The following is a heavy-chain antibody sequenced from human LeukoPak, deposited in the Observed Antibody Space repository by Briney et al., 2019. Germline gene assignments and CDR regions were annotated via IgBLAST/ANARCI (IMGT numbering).Heavy chain of an antibody. V-gene: IGHV4-61*02. J-gene: IGHJ4*02. Sequence: SETLSLPCTVSGGSISSGSYYWSWIRQPAGKGLEWIGRIYTSGNPNYNPSLKSRVTMSLDTSKNQFSLNLSSVTAADTAVYYCARSGGSGFQLDYWGQGTLVTVSS. CDR3: ARSGGSGFQLDY. D-gene: IGHD3-16*01. CDR1: GGSISSGSYY. CDR2: IYTSGNP.